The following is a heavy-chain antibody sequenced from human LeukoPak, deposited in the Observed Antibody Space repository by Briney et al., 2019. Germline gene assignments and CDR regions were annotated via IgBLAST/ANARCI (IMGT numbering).Heavy chain of an antibody. CDR2: IYHSGST. J-gene: IGHJ6*02. CDR3: ARAEYYDSSGYYYYYGMDV. Sequence: PSQTLSLTCAVSGGSISSGGYSWSWIRQPPGKGLEWIGYIYHSGSTCYNPSLKSRVTISVDRSKNQFSLKLSSVTAADTAVYYCARAEYYDSSGYYYYYGMDVWGQGTTVTVSS. CDR1: GGSISSGGYS. V-gene: IGHV4-30-2*01. D-gene: IGHD3-22*01.